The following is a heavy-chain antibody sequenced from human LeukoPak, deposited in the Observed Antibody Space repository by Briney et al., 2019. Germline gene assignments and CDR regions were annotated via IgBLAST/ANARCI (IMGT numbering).Heavy chain of an antibody. J-gene: IGHJ4*02. Sequence: GGSLRLSCTASGINFTSHSMNWVRQAPGKGPEWVSSISSSSNYKNYADSVKGRFTISRDTAKNSLYLQMNSLRAEDTAVYYCARDRAIGYWGQGTLVTVSS. CDR3: ARDRAIGY. V-gene: IGHV3-21*01. CDR2: ISSSSNYK. CDR1: GINFTSHS.